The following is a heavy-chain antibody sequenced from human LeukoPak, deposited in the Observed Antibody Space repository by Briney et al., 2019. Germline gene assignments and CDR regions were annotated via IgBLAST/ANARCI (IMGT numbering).Heavy chain of an antibody. D-gene: IGHD2-15*01. Sequence: GESLKISCKGSGYSFTTYWIGWVRQMPGKGLEWMGIIYPDDSDTKYSPSFQGQVTISADKSISTAYLQWSSLKASDTAMYYCARRGYCSGGSCFWYFDLWGSGTLVTVSS. V-gene: IGHV5-51*01. CDR3: ARRGYCSGGSCFWYFDL. J-gene: IGHJ2*01. CDR2: IYPDDSDT. CDR1: GYSFTTYW.